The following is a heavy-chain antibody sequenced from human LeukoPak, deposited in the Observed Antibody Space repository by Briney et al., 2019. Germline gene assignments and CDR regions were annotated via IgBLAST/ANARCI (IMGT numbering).Heavy chain of an antibody. D-gene: IGHD3-10*01. CDR2: ISSSGRTI. J-gene: IGHJ5*02. V-gene: IGHV3-11*01. Sequence: GGSLRLSCAASGFTFSDYYMSWIRQAPGKGLEWVSYISSSGRTIYYADSVKGRFTISRDNAKNSLHLQMNSLRAEDTAVYYCARDKDDYGSGNHWFDPWGQGTLVIVS. CDR1: GFTFSDYY. CDR3: ARDKDDYGSGNHWFDP.